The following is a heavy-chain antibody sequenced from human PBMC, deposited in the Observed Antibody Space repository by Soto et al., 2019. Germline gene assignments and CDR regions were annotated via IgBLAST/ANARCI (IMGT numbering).Heavy chain of an antibody. D-gene: IGHD3-3*01. Sequence: QVQLVESGGGVVQPGGSLRLSCAASGFTFSSYGMHWVRQAPGKGLEWVAVISYDGSNRYYGDSVKGRFTISRDNSKNTLYLQMNSLRAEDTAVYYCASTWSSYYYFDSWGQGTLVTVSS. J-gene: IGHJ4*02. CDR2: ISYDGSNR. V-gene: IGHV3-30*03. CDR3: ASTWSSYYYFDS. CDR1: GFTFSSYG.